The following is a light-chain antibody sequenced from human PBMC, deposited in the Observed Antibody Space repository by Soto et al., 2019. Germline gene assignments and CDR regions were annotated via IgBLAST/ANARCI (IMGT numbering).Light chain of an antibody. V-gene: IGKV3-15*01. CDR1: QSVSSN. CDR2: AAS. Sequence: EIVMTQSPATLSVSPGERATLSCRASQSVSSNLAWYQQKPGQAPRLLIYAASSLQSGVPSRFSGSGSGTDFTLTISSLQPEDFATYYCQQSYSTPELTFGGGTKVEIK. J-gene: IGKJ4*01. CDR3: QQSYSTPELT.